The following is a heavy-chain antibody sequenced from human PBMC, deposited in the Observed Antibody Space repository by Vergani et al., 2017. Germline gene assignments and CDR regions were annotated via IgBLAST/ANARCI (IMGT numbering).Heavy chain of an antibody. CDR2: ISYDGSNK. CDR3: AKDRGLD. D-gene: IGHD3-16*01. J-gene: IGHJ4*02. V-gene: IGHV3-30*18. Sequence: VQLVESGGGLVQPGRSLRLSCAASGFTFSSYGMHWVRQAPGKGLEWVAVISYDGSNKYYADSVKGRFTISRDNSKNTLYLQMNSLRDEDTAVYYCAKDRGLDWGQGTLVTVSS. CDR1: GFTFSSYG.